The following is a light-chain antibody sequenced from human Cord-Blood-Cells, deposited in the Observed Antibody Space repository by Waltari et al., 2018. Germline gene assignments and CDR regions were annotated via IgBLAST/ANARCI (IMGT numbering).Light chain of an antibody. CDR2: EVS. CDR3: SSYTSSSTVV. Sequence: QSALTQPASVSGSPGQSTTITCTGTSSDVGGYHYVSWYQQHPGKAPKHMIYEVSNRPSGVSNRFSGSKSGNTASLTISGLQAEDEADYYCSSYTSSSTVVFGGGTKLTVL. CDR1: SSDVGGYHY. V-gene: IGLV2-14*01. J-gene: IGLJ2*01.